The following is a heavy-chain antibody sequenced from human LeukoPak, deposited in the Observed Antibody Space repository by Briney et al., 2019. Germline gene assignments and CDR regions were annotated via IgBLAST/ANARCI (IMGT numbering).Heavy chain of an antibody. J-gene: IGHJ4*02. V-gene: IGHV3-30*02. CDR1: GFTFSSFG. Sequence: GGSLRLSCAASGFTFSSFGMHWVRQAPGKGLEWVALIRYDGSNKYYTDSVKGRFTISRDNSKNTLYLQVNSLRAEDTAMYYCAKDLGYSYGYVDYWGQGALVTVSS. CDR3: AKDLGYSYGYVDY. D-gene: IGHD5-18*01. CDR2: IRYDGSNK.